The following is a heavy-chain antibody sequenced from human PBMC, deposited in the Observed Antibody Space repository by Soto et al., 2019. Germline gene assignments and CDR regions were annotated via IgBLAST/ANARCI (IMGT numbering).Heavy chain of an antibody. J-gene: IGHJ3*02. D-gene: IGHD6-13*01. V-gene: IGHV3-23*01. CDR3: AKGIAAATDAFDI. CDR1: GFTFSSYA. CDR2: ISGSGGST. Sequence: GGSLRLSCAASGFTFSSYAMSWVRQAPGKGLEWVSAISGSGGSTYYADSVKGRLTISRDNSKNTLYLQMNSLRAEDTAVYYCAKGIAAATDAFDIWGQGTMVTVSS.